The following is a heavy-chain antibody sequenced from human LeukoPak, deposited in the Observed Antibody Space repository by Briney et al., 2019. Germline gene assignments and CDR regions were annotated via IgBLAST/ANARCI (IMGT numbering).Heavy chain of an antibody. J-gene: IGHJ4*02. V-gene: IGHV1-2*02. CDR3: ARAEPTMVRGADY. CDR2: INPNSGGT. CDR1: GYTFTGYY. Sequence: ASVTVSCKASGYTFTGYYMHWVRQAPGQGLEWMGWINPNSGGTNYAQKFQGRVTMTRDTSISTAYMELSRLRSDDTAVYYCARAEPTMVRGADYWGQGTLVTVSS. D-gene: IGHD3-10*01.